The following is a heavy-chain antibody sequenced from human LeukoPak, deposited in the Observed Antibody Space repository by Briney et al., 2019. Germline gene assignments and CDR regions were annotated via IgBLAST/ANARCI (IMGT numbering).Heavy chain of an antibody. CDR1: GYTLNELS. CDR3: ARGSLENPLRPVYYFDY. J-gene: IGHJ4*02. CDR2: FDPEDGET. D-gene: IGHD1-14*01. Sequence: ASVKVSCKVSGYTLNELSMDWVRQAPGEGLEWMGGFDPEDGETIYAQKFQGRVTMTEDTSTDTAYMELSSLRSEDTAVYYCARGSLENPLRPVYYFDYWGQGTLVTVSS. V-gene: IGHV1-24*01.